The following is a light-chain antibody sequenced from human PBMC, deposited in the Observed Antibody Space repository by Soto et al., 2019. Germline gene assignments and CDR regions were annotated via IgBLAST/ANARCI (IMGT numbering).Light chain of an antibody. Sequence: DIQMTQSPSTLSASVGDRVTITCRASQNIGNWLAWYQQKPGKAPKVLIYKASSLESGVPSRFSGSGSGTEFTLTIRGLQPDDFATYYCQQYNSYLYTFGQGTKVEIK. CDR2: KAS. V-gene: IGKV1-5*03. CDR1: QNIGNW. J-gene: IGKJ2*01. CDR3: QQYNSYLYT.